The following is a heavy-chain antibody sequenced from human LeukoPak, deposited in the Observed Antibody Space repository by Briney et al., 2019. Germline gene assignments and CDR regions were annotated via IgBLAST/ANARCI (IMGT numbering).Heavy chain of an antibody. J-gene: IGHJ4*02. CDR1: GFTFSSYA. CDR2: ISYDGSNK. D-gene: IGHD4-23*01. CDR3: AREAMTTVVTPWGKFFDY. Sequence: ARSLRLSCAAPGFTFSSYAMHWVCQAPGQGPDWVAVISYDGSNKYYADSVKGRFTISRDNSKNTLYLQMNSLRAEDTAVYYCAREAMTTVVTPWGKFFDYWGQGTLVTVSS. V-gene: IGHV3-30-3*01.